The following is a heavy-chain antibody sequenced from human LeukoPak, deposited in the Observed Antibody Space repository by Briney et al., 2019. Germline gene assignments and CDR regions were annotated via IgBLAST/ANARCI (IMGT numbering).Heavy chain of an antibody. V-gene: IGHV1-2*02. D-gene: IGHD3-9*01. J-gene: IGHJ4*02. CDR2: INPNSGGT. CDR1: GYTFTGYY. CDR3: ARSPLYYDILTGYYTTLFDY. Sequence: SVKVSCKSSGYTFTGYYMHWVRQAPGQGLEWMGWINPNSGGTNYAQKFQGRVTMTRDTSISTAYMELSRLRSDDTAVYYCARSPLYYDILTGYYTTLFDYWGQGTLVSVSS.